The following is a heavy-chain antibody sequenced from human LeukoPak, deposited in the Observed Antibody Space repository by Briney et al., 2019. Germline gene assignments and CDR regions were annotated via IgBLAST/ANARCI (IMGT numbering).Heavy chain of an antibody. CDR3: AKDPLVRGATYDY. D-gene: IGHD3-10*01. V-gene: IGHV3-23*01. CDR2: ISGSGGGT. J-gene: IGHJ4*02. Sequence: GGSLRLSCAASGFTFRKYAMTWVRQAPGKGLEWVSAISGSGGGTYYADSVKGRFTISRDNSKNTLYLQMNSLRAEDTAVYYCAKDPLVRGATYDYWGQGTLVTVSS. CDR1: GFTFRKYA.